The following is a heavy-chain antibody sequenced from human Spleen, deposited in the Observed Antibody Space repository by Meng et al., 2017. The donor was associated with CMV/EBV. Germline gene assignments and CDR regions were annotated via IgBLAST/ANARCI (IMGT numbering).Heavy chain of an antibody. CDR2: INSDGSST. Sequence: GESLKISCAASGFTFSSYWMHWVRQAPGKGLAWVSRINSDGSSTSYADSVKGRFTISRDNAKNTLYLQMNSLRAEDTAVYYCARDWYSSSWYGNWFDPWGQGTLVTVSS. J-gene: IGHJ5*02. V-gene: IGHV3-74*01. D-gene: IGHD6-13*01. CDR1: GFTFSSYW. CDR3: ARDWYSSSWYGNWFDP.